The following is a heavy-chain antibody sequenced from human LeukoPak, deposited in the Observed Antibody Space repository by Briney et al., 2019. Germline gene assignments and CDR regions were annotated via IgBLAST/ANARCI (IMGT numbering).Heavy chain of an antibody. CDR2: ISSSSSTI. D-gene: IGHD2-2*01. Sequence: GGSLRLSCAASGFTFSSYSMNWVRQAPEKGLEWVSYISSSSSTIYYADSVKGRFTISRDNSKNTLYLQMNSLRAEDTAVYYCAKDPVDDCSSTSCYAYYYFDYWGQGTLVTVSS. V-gene: IGHV3-48*01. J-gene: IGHJ4*02. CDR1: GFTFSSYS. CDR3: AKDPVDDCSSTSCYAYYYFDY.